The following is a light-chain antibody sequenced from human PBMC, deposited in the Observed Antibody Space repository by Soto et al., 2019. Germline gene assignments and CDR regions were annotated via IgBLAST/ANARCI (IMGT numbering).Light chain of an antibody. CDR3: SSYAGSNWYV. V-gene: IGLV2-8*01. CDR1: NSDVGGYNY. Sequence: QSVLTRPPSASGSPGQSVTISCTGTNSDVGGYNYVSWYQQYPGKAPKLIIYEVNERPSGVPNRFSGSKSGNTASLTVSGLQTADEADYYCSSYAGSNWYVFGTGTKVTVL. CDR2: EVN. J-gene: IGLJ1*01.